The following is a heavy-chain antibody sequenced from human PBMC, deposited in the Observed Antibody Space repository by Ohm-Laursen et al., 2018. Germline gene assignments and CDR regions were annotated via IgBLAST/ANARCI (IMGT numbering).Heavy chain of an antibody. V-gene: IGHV3-21*01. CDR3: ARDHRGGFDY. D-gene: IGHD1-14*01. J-gene: IGHJ4*02. CDR1: GFTFSTYE. Sequence: SLRLSCAASGFTFSTYEMNWVRQAPGKGLEWVSSISSSSSYIYYADSVKGRFTISRDNAKNSLYLQMNSLRAEDTAVYYCARDHRGGFDYWGQGTLVTVSS. CDR2: ISSSSSYI.